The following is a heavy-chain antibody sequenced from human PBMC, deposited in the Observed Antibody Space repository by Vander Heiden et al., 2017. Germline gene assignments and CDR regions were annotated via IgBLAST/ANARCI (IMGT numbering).Heavy chain of an antibody. V-gene: IGHV4-34*01. CDR3: ARGLIAAAGRYKNWFDP. Sequence: QVQLQQCGAGLLKPSETLSLTCAVYGGSFSGYYCSSIRHPPGQGLEWIGEINHSGSTNYNPSLKSRVTISVDTSKNQFSLKLSSVTAADTAVYYCARGLIAAAGRYKNWFDPWGQGTLVTVSS. D-gene: IGHD6-13*01. CDR2: INHSGST. CDR1: GGSFSGYY. J-gene: IGHJ5*02.